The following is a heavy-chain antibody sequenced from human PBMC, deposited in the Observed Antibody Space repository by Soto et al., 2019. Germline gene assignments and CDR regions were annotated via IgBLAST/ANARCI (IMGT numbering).Heavy chain of an antibody. CDR2: ISGSGGST. J-gene: IGHJ6*03. D-gene: IGHD2-2*01. Sequence: GGSLRLSCAASGFTFSSYAMSWVRQAPGKGLEWVSAISGSGGSTYYADSVKGRFTISRDNSKNTLYLQMNSLRAEDTAVYYCAKTEASFYGEDIVVVPVTPYYYMDVWGKGTTVTVSS. V-gene: IGHV3-23*01. CDR1: GFTFSSYA. CDR3: AKTEASFYGEDIVVVPVTPYYYMDV.